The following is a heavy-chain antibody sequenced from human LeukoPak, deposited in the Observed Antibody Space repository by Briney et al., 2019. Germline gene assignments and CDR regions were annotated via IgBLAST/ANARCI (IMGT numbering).Heavy chain of an antibody. CDR3: ARDRGVAAAGLLDP. Sequence: ASVKVSCKSSGYTFSYYYIHWVRQAPGQGLEWIGWINPNNGDTNYAQSFQDRVTLTRDTSSTTVYMELTRLTSDDTAVFYCARDRGVAAAGLLDPWGQGTLVTVSS. CDR2: INPNNGDT. D-gene: IGHD6-13*01. V-gene: IGHV1-2*02. CDR1: GYTFSYYY. J-gene: IGHJ5*02.